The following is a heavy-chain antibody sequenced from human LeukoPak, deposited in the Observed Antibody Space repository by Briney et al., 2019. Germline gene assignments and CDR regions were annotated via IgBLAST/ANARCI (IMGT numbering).Heavy chain of an antibody. J-gene: IGHJ4*02. CDR1: GGSISSYY. V-gene: IGHV4-4*07. Sequence: PSETLSLTCTVSGGSISSYYWSWIRQPAGKGLEWIGRIYTSGSTNYNPSLKSRVTMSVDTSKNQFSLKLSSVTAADTAVYYCARERITMVRGVITAHLYFDYWGQGTLVTVSS. CDR3: ARERITMVRGVITAHLYFDY. CDR2: IYTSGST. D-gene: IGHD3-10*01.